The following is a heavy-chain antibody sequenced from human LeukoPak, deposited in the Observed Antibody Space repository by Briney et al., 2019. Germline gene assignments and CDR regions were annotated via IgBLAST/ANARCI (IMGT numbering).Heavy chain of an antibody. CDR2: TYTGGNS. CDR3: AKRGRAEYSYGHFDY. Sequence: GGSLRLSCEASGFTVSSTHMVWVRQAPGKGLEWVSVTYTGGNSYYAGSVQGRFIISRDISKNTLYLQMNSLRAEDTAVYYCAKRGRAEYSYGHFDYWGQGTLVTVSS. CDR1: GFTVSSTH. J-gene: IGHJ4*02. V-gene: IGHV3-53*01. D-gene: IGHD5-18*01.